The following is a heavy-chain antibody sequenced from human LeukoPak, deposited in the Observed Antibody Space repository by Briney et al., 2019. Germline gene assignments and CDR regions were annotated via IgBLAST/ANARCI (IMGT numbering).Heavy chain of an antibody. CDR2: IKHDGSEK. CDR1: GFGFSSYW. V-gene: IGHV3-7*01. CDR3: TRDRSRAEDD. Sequence: GGSLRLSCAASGFGFSSYWMSWVRQAPGKGLEWVANIKHDGSEKYYVDSVKGRFTISRDNANNLLYLQMNSLRGEDTAVYYCTRDRSRAEDDWGQGTLVTVSS. J-gene: IGHJ4*02. D-gene: IGHD1-14*01.